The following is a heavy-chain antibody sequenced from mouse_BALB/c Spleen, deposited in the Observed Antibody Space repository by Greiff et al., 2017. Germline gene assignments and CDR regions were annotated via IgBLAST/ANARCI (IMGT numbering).Heavy chain of an antibody. Sequence: EVQLVESGGGLVQPGGSRKLSCAASGFTFSSFGMHWVRQAPEKGLEWVAYISSGSSTIYYADTVKGRFTISRDNPKNTLFLQMTSLRSEDTAMYYCARHKSLTTATKYAMDYWGQGTSVTVSS. D-gene: IGHD1-2*01. CDR3: ARHKSLTTATKYAMDY. CDR2: ISSGSSTI. J-gene: IGHJ4*01. CDR1: GFTFSSFG. V-gene: IGHV5-17*02.